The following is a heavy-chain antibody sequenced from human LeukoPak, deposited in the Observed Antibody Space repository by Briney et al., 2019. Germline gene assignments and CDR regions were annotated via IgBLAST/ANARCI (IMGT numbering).Heavy chain of an antibody. V-gene: IGHV3-64D*06. CDR3: VKFEQLAYYFDY. CDR2: ISSNGGST. CDR1: VFTFSIYA. Sequence: SGGSLSLSCSPSVFTFSIYATHWVRQAPGGGREYVSAISSNGGSTYYADSVKGRFTISRDNSKNTLYLQMSSLRAEDTAVYYCVKFEQLAYYFDYWGQGTLVTVSS. J-gene: IGHJ4*02. D-gene: IGHD6-13*01.